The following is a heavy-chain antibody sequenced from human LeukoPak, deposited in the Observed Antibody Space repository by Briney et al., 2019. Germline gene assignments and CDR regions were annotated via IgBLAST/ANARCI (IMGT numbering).Heavy chain of an antibody. J-gene: IGHJ4*02. CDR1: GYTFTGNF. Sequence: EASVKISCKTSGYTFTGNFMHWVRQAPGHGPEWMGWINPNNGDTNYAQKFQGRVTMTRVTSITTAYMELSSLRSDDTAVCYCARTRGTHISMAYLDSWGQGTLVTVSS. D-gene: IGHD2/OR15-2a*01. CDR2: INPNNGDT. CDR3: ARTRGTHISMAYLDS. V-gene: IGHV1-2*02.